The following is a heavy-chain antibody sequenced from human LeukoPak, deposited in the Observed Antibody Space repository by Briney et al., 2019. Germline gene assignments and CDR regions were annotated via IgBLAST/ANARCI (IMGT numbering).Heavy chain of an antibody. CDR3: AKVRSLGYCSSTSCLNWFDP. CDR1: GFTFSSYA. V-gene: IGHV3-23*01. D-gene: IGHD2-2*01. CDR2: ISGSGGST. Sequence: PGGSLRLSCAASGFTFSSYAMSWVRQAPGKGLKWVSAISGSGGSTYYADSVKGRFTISRDNSKNTLYLQMNSLRAEDTAVYYCAKVRSLGYCSSTSCLNWFDPWGQGTLVTVSS. J-gene: IGHJ5*02.